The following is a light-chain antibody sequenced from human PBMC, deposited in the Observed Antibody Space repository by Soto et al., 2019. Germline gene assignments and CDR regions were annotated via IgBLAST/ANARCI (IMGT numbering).Light chain of an antibody. Sequence: EIVMTQSPATLSVSPGXRATLSCRASQSVNINLAWYQQKPGQAPRLLIFGASSRANGIPARFSGSGSGTEFTLTISYLQTEDFAVYYCQQYNNWPPAIAFGQGTRLEIK. CDR1: QSVNIN. V-gene: IGKV3-15*01. CDR2: GAS. CDR3: QQYNNWPPAIA. J-gene: IGKJ5*01.